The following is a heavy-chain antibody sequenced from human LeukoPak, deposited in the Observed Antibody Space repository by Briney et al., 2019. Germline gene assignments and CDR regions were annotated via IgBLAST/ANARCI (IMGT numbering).Heavy chain of an antibody. D-gene: IGHD6-6*01. CDR3: ANLARPLDY. V-gene: IGHV3-30-3*01. CDR1: GFTFSSYA. CDR2: LSYDGSNK. Sequence: GGSLRLSCAASGFTFSSYAMHWVRQAPGKGLEWVAVLSYDGSNKYYADSVKGRFTVSRDNSKNTLYLQMNSLRAEDTAVYYCANLARPLDYWGQGALVTVSS. J-gene: IGHJ4*02.